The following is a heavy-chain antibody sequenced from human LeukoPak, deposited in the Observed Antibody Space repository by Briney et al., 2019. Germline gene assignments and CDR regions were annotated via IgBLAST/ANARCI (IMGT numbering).Heavy chain of an antibody. J-gene: IGHJ4*02. CDR2: IYYSGST. CDR1: GGSISSGDCY. Sequence: SQTLSLTCTVSGGSISSGDCYWSWIRQPPGKGLEWIGYIYYSGSTYYNPSLKSRVTISVDTSKNQFSLKLSSVTAADTAVYYCARVNRWELRVDYWGQGTLVTVSS. V-gene: IGHV4-30-4*01. D-gene: IGHD1-26*01. CDR3: ARVNRWELRVDY.